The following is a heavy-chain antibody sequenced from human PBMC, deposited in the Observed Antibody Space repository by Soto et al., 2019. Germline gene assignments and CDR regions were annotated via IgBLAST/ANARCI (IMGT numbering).Heavy chain of an antibody. Sequence: PSETLSLTCTVSGGSISSSSYYWGWIRQPPGKGLEWIGSIYYSGSTYYNPSLKSRVTISVDTSKNQFSLKLSSVTAADTAVYYCARSILRLGYCSGGSCPPRAFDIWGQGTMVTVSS. CDR2: IYYSGST. D-gene: IGHD2-15*01. J-gene: IGHJ3*02. CDR1: GGSISSSSYY. V-gene: IGHV4-39*01. CDR3: ARSILRLGYCSGGSCPPRAFDI.